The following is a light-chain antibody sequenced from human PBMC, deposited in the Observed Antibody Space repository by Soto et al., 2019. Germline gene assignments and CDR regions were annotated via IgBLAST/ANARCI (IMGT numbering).Light chain of an antibody. J-gene: IGLJ2*01. CDR3: ATWDGSLSAVV. CDR1: SSNIGNNF. Sequence: QSVLTQPPSVSAAPGQKVTISCSGSSSNIGNNFVSWYQQLPGTAPKLLIYDNDKRPSGIPDRFSGSKSGTSATLGITGLQTGDEADYYCATWDGSLSAVVFSGGTKVTVL. V-gene: IGLV1-51*01. CDR2: DND.